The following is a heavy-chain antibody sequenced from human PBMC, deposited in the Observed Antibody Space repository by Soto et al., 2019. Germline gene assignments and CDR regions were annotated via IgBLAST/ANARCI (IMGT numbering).Heavy chain of an antibody. CDR2: IYYSGST. CDR3: ARRYGGNFDY. J-gene: IGHJ4*02. CDR1: GDSISSYY. D-gene: IGHD3-16*01. V-gene: IGHV4-59*12. Sequence: SETLSLTCTVSGDSISSYYWSWIRQPPGKGLEWIGYIYYSGSTNYNPSLKSRVTISVDRSKNQFSLKLSSVTAADTAVYYCARRYGGNFDYWGQGTLVTV.